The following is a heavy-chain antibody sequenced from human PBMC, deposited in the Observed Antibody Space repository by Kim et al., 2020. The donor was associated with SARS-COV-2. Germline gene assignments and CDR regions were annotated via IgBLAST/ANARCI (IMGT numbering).Heavy chain of an antibody. D-gene: IGHD3-22*01. V-gene: IGHV4-34*01. Sequence: SETLSLTCAVYGGSFSGYYWSWIRQPPGKGLEWIGEINHSGSTNYNPSLKSRVTISVDTSKNQFSLKLSSVTAADTAVYYCARKTAYYDSSGRLHWFDPWGQGTLVTVSS. CDR1: GGSFSGYY. CDR3: ARKTAYYDSSGRLHWFDP. CDR2: INHSGST. J-gene: IGHJ5*02.